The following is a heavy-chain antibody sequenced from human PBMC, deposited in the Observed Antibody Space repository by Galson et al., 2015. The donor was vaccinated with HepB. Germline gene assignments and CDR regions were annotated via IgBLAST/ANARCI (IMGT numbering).Heavy chain of an antibody. V-gene: IGHV3-23*01. CDR1: GFTFSSLG. J-gene: IGHJ4*02. Sequence: SLRLSCAASGFTFSSLGMTWVRQAPGKGLECVSAIGVNAGSTVYADSVKGRFTISRDNSKNMLYLQMNNLRAEDTAVYYCAKGTTNIDYWGQGTLVTVSS. D-gene: IGHD1-1*01. CDR3: AKGTTNIDY. CDR2: IGVNAGST.